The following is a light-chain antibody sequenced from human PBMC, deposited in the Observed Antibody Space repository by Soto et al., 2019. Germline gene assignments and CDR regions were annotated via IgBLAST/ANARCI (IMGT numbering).Light chain of an antibody. CDR2: GAS. CDR3: RQYNNWPPYT. Sequence: EIVMTQSPATLSVSPGERATLSCRASQSVSSNLAWYQQKPAQAPRRLIYGASTRAPGIPARFSGSGSGKEFTLTISSLQSEDFALYYCRQYNNWPPYTYGHGTKLEIK. V-gene: IGKV3-15*01. CDR1: QSVSSN. J-gene: IGKJ2*01.